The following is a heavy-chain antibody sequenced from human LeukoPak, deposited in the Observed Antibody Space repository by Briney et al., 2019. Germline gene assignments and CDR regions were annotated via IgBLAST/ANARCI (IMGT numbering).Heavy chain of an antibody. CDR2: IKHSGST. Sequence: SETLSLTCAVYGGSFSGYYWSWIRQPPGKGLEWIGEIKHSGSTNYNPSLKSRVTISVDTSKSQFSLKLSSVTAADTAVYYCAREITMVRGVMHAFDIWGQGTMVTVSS. D-gene: IGHD3-10*01. V-gene: IGHV4-34*01. J-gene: IGHJ3*02. CDR3: AREITMVRGVMHAFDI. CDR1: GGSFSGYY.